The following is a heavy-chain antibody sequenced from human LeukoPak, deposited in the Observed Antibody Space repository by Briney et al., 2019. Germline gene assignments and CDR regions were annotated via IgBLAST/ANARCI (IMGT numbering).Heavy chain of an antibody. CDR2: IYYSGST. Sequence: SETLSLTCTVSGGSISSYYWSWIRQPPGKGLEWIGYIYYSGSTNYNPSLKSRVTISVDTSKNQFSLKLSSVTAADTAVYYCARAFPEGPYSNPRHFDYWGQGTLATVSS. CDR1: GGSISSYY. V-gene: IGHV4-59*01. J-gene: IGHJ4*02. D-gene: IGHD4-11*01. CDR3: ARAFPEGPYSNPRHFDY.